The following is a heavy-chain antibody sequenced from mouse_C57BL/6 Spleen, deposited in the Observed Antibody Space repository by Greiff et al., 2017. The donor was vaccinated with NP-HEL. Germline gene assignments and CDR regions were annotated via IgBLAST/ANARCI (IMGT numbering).Heavy chain of an antibody. CDR3: ARGTTVVATNMDY. D-gene: IGHD1-1*01. J-gene: IGHJ4*01. CDR1: GYAFSSYW. V-gene: IGHV1-80*01. Sequence: QVQLQQSGAELVKPGASVKISCKASGYAFSSYWMNWVKQRPGKGLEWIGQIYPGDGDTNYNGKFKGKATLTADKSSSTAYMQRSSLTSEDSAVYFCARGTTVVATNMDYWGQGTSVTVSS. CDR2: IYPGDGDT.